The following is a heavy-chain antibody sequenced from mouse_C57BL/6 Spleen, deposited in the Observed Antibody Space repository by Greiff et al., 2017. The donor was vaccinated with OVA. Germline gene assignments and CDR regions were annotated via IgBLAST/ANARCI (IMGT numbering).Heavy chain of an antibody. CDR1: GYTFTDYE. J-gene: IGHJ4*01. CDR2: IDPETGGT. D-gene: IGHD1-1*01. CDR3: TRKEYYGSSYEAMDY. Sequence: VQLQQSGAELVRPGASVTLSCKASGYTFTDYEMHWVKQTPVHGLEWIGAIDPETGGTAYNQKFKGKAILTADKSSSTAYMELRSLTSEDSAVYYCTRKEYYGSSYEAMDYWGQGTSVTVSS. V-gene: IGHV1-15*01.